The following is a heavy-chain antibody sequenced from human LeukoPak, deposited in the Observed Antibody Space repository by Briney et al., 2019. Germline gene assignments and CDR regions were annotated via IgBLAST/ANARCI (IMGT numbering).Heavy chain of an antibody. CDR3: AKDSGNVYSSSSFFDY. Sequence: PGGSLRLSCAASGFTFSSYGMHWVRQAPGKGLEWVAFIRYDGSNKYYADSVKGRFTISRDNSKNTLYLQMNSLRAEDTAVYYCAKDSGNVYSSSSFFDYWGQGTLVTVSS. J-gene: IGHJ4*02. V-gene: IGHV3-30*02. CDR1: GFTFSSYG. D-gene: IGHD6-6*01. CDR2: IRYDGSNK.